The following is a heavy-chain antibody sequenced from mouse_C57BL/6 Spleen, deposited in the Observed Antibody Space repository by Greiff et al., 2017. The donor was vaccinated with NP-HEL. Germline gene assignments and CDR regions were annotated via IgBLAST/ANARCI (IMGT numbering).Heavy chain of an antibody. CDR1: GYTFTSYW. CDR2: IDPSDSET. V-gene: IGHV1-52*01. J-gene: IGHJ1*03. D-gene: IGHD2-1*01. Sequence: QVQLQQSGAELVRPGSSVKLSCKASGYTFTSYWMHWVKQRPIQGLEWIGNIDPSDSETHYNQKFKDKATLTVDKSSSTAYMQLSSLTSEDSAVYYCASRRGNYDGYFDVWGTGTTVTVSS. CDR3: ASRRGNYDGYFDV.